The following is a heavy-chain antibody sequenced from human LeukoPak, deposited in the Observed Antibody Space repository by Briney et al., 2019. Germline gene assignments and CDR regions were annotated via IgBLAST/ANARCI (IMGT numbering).Heavy chain of an antibody. CDR3: ASWSSVLVHDY. CDR2: INPNSGGT. CDR1: GYTFTGYY. J-gene: IGHJ4*02. Sequence: ASVTVSCKASGYTFTGYYMHWVRQAPGQGLEWMGRINPNSGGTNYAQKFQGRVTMTRDTSISTAYMELNRLRSDDTAVYYCASWSSVLVHDYWGQGTLVTVSS. V-gene: IGHV1-2*06. D-gene: IGHD2-8*02.